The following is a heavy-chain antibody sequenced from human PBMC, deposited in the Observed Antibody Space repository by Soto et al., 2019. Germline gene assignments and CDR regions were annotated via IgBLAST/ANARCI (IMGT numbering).Heavy chain of an antibody. CDR2: MEPSSGRT. CDR1: GYSFTGLD. D-gene: IGHD1-26*01. V-gene: IGHV1-8*01. Sequence: ASVKVSCKASGYSFTGLDINWVRQTTGQGLEWMGWMEPSSGRTGYAQKFLGRVTMTRDTSINTAYMELSSLTSDDTAFYYCARGVTAGVDYWGQGTLVTAPQ. CDR3: ARGVTAGVDY. J-gene: IGHJ4*02.